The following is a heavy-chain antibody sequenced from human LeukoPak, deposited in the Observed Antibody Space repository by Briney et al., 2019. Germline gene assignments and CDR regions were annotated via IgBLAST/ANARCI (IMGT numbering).Heavy chain of an antibody. CDR1: GGTFSSYA. CDR2: IIPILGIA. J-gene: IGHJ6*02. Sequence: GASVKVSCKASGGTFSSYAISWVRQAPGQGLEWMGRIIPILGIANYAQKFQGRVTITADKSTSTAYMELSSLRSEDTAVYYCARGPYYYYGMDVWGQGTTVTVSS. CDR3: ARGPYYYYGMDV. V-gene: IGHV1-69*04.